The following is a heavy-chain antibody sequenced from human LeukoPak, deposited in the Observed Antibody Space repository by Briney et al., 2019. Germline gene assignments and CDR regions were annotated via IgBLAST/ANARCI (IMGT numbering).Heavy chain of an antibody. D-gene: IGHD6-19*01. V-gene: IGHV4-4*07. CDR2: IYTSGST. CDR3: AREGSSGWYSPFDY. CDR1: GGSISSYY. J-gene: IGHJ4*02. Sequence: SETLSLTCTVSGGSISSYYWSWIRQPAGKGLEWTGRIYTSGSTNYNPSLKSRVTMSVDTSKNQFSLKLSSVTAADTAVYYCAREGSSGWYSPFDYWGQGTLVTVSS.